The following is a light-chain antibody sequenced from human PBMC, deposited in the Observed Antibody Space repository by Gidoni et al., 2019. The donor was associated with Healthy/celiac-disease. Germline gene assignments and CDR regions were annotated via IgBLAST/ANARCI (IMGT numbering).Light chain of an antibody. CDR1: QAISSY. Sequence: DIQLTQSPSFLSASVVDRVTITGRASQAISSYFAWYQQKPGKAHKLLIYAASTLQSGVPSRFSGSGSGTEFTLTISSQQPEDFATYYCQQSHAFGQGTKLEIK. CDR2: AAS. CDR3: QQSHA. J-gene: IGKJ2*01. V-gene: IGKV1-9*01.